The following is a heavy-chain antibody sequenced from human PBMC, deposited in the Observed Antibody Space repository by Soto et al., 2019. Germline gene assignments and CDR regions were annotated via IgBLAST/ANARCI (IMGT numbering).Heavy chain of an antibody. J-gene: IGHJ4*02. D-gene: IGHD3-10*02. CDR3: TSLYCSNPVRLDY. V-gene: IGHV3-23*01. Sequence: EEQLLESGGGLVQPAGSRRLSCAASGFTFTNLAMARVRQAPGKGLEWVSVIGGSGGSTHYRASVKGRFTISRDNSKNTLNLQMNSLRAEDTAVYYCTSLYCSNPVRLDYWGRGTLVTVSS. CDR1: GFTFTNLA. CDR2: IGGSGGST.